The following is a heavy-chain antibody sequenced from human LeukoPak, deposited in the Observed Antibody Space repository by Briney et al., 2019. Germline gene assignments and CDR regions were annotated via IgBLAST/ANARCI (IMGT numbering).Heavy chain of an antibody. J-gene: IGHJ4*02. V-gene: IGHV3-74*01. D-gene: IGHD3-9*01. CDR3: ARDGVNYDILTGYPEYYFDY. CDR2: INRDGSST. Sequence: GGSLRLSCAASGVIFSSYWMHWVRQTPGKGLVWVSRINRDGSSTSYADSVKGRFTISRDNSKNTLYLQMNSLRAEDTAVYYCARDGVNYDILTGYPEYYFDYWGQGTLVTVSS. CDR1: GVIFSSYW.